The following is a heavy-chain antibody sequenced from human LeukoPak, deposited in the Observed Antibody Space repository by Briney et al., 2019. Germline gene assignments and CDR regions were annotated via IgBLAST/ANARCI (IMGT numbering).Heavy chain of an antibody. D-gene: IGHD4-23*01. CDR1: GGSISSYY. CDR3: ATATVVTETYYYGMDV. V-gene: IGHV4-59*01. Sequence: SETLSLTCTVSGGSISSYYWSWIRQPPGKGLEWIGYIYYSGSTNYNPSLKSRVTISVDTSKNQFSLKLSSVTAADTAVYYCATATVVTETYYYGMDVWGQGTTVTVSS. J-gene: IGHJ6*02. CDR2: IYYSGST.